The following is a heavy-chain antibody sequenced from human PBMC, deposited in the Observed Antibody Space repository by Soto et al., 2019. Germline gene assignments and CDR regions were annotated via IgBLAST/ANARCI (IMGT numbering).Heavy chain of an antibody. CDR2: IKSKTDGGTT. V-gene: IGHV3-15*01. CDR3: TTEPYYYDSSGYLG. D-gene: IGHD3-22*01. J-gene: IGHJ4*02. CDR1: GFTFSNAW. Sequence: LRLSCAASGFTFSNAWMIWVRHAPGKGLEWVGRIKSKTDGGTTDYAAPVKGRFTISRDDSKNTLYLQMNSLKTEDTAVYYCTTEPYYYDSSGYLGWGQGTLVTVSS.